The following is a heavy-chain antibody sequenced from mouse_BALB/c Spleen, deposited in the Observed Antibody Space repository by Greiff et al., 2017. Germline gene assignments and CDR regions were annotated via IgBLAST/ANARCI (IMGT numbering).Heavy chain of an antibody. Sequence: VQLQQSGPELVKPGASVKMSCKASGYTFTSYVMHWVKQKPGQGLEWIGYINPYNDGTKYNEKFKGKATLTSDKSSSTAYMELSSLTSEDSAVYYCARTEERYGNYGAYWGQGTLVTVSA. V-gene: IGHV1-14*01. D-gene: IGHD2-1*01. CDR2: INPYNDGT. J-gene: IGHJ3*01. CDR1: GYTFTSYV. CDR3: ARTEERYGNYGAY.